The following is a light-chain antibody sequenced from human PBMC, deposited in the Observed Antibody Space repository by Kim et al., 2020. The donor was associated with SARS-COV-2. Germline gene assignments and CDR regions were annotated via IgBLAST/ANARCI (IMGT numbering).Light chain of an antibody. CDR2: DAS. Sequence: SAAVEDKVTITCQASQGITTNLNWYRQKPGKAPNLLTNDASHLDSGVPSRFSGSGSGTDFSLTISGLQPEDFATYYCQQNYNLPQTFGQGTKLEI. CDR1: QGITTN. V-gene: IGKV1-33*01. J-gene: IGKJ2*01. CDR3: QQNYNLPQT.